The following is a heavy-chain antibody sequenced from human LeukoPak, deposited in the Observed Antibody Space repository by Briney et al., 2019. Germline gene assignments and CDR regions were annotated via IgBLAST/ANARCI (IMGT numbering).Heavy chain of an antibody. CDR1: GFTFSSYA. Sequence: GGSLRLSCAASGFTFSSYAMHWVRQAPGKGLEYVSAISSNGGSTYYANSVKGRFTISRDNSKNTLYLQMGSLRAEDTAVYYCAKDQVWIVVGSFDYWGQGTLVTVSS. V-gene: IGHV3-64*01. J-gene: IGHJ4*02. CDR3: AKDQVWIVVGSFDY. D-gene: IGHD3-22*01. CDR2: ISSNGGST.